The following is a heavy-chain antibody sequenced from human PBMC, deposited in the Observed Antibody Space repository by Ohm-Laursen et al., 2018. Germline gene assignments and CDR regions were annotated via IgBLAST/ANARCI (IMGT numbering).Heavy chain of an antibody. Sequence: SLRLSCAASGFTFSTYAMSWVRQAPGKGLEWVSTISGSVGSTNYADSVKGRFTISRDTSKNTLYLQMNSLRAEDTAVYYCAKELRGGYYYYGMDVWGQGTTVTVSS. CDR1: GFTFSTYA. D-gene: IGHD2-15*01. CDR3: AKELRGGYYYYGMDV. V-gene: IGHV3-23*01. CDR2: ISGSVGST. J-gene: IGHJ6*02.